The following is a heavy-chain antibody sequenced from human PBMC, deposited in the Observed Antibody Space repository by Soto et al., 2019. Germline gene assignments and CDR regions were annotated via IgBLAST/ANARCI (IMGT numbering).Heavy chain of an antibody. V-gene: IGHV1-69*11. D-gene: IGHD3-16*02. CDR2: IVPSLDTT. J-gene: IGHJ6*02. Sequence: SVKVSCKASGGTFSSSGFSWVRQAPGQGLEWMGMIVPSLDTTNYAQKFQARVTITADEVTSTAYMELRSLRSEDTAVYYCARWPQPRYTADPYAVDVWGQGTRVTV. CDR1: GGTFSSSG. CDR3: ARWPQPRYTADPYAVDV.